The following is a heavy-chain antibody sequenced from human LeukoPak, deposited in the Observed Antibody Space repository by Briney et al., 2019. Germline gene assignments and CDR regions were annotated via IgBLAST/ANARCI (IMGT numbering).Heavy chain of an antibody. Sequence: GGSLRLSCAASGFTFSSYAMNWVRQAPGKGLEWVSTISGSGGSTYYADSVKGRFTISRDNSKNTLYLQMNSLRAEDTAVYYCAKDDHGGSGWRDYFDYWGQGTLVTVSS. CDR2: ISGSGGST. D-gene: IGHD6-19*01. J-gene: IGHJ4*02. CDR3: AKDDHGGSGWRDYFDY. V-gene: IGHV3-23*01. CDR1: GFTFSSYA.